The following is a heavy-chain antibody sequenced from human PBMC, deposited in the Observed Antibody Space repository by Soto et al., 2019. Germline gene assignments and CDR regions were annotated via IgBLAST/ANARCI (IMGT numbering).Heavy chain of an antibody. D-gene: IGHD3-22*01. CDR1: GYTFSSNG. CDR3: ARSFRDSSGYRVPNDS. CDR2: ISAYNGHA. Sequence: QVQLVQSGAEVKKPGASVKVSCKASGYTFSSNGIGWVRQAPGQGLEWMGWISAYNGHANQAQKYQGRVTMTTDTSTSTAYMELRSLRSDDTAVYYCARSFRDSSGYRVPNDSWGQGTLVTVSS. V-gene: IGHV1-18*01. J-gene: IGHJ4*02.